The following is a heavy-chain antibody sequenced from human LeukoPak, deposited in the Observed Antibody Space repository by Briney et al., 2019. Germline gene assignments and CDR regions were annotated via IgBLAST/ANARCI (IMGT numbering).Heavy chain of an antibody. CDR3: ARDRASNSYFDY. D-gene: IGHD2-2*01. CDR1: GFTFGSYG. J-gene: IGHJ4*02. CDR2: IWSDASNQ. V-gene: IGHV3-33*01. Sequence: GRSLRLSCAASGFTFGSYGMHWVRQAPGKGLEWVSVIWSDASNQNYADSVKGRFTISRDNSKNTLFLQMNSLTADDTAAYYCARDRASNSYFDYWGQGTLVTVSS.